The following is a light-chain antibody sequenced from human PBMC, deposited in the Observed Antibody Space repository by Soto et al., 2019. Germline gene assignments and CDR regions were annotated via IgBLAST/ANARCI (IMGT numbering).Light chain of an antibody. J-gene: IGLJ3*02. CDR2: KVS. Sequence: QSVLTQPASVSGSPGQSITISCTGTSSDVGGYNYVSWYQQHPGKAPKLMIYKVSKRPSGVPDRFSGSKSGNTASLTVSGLQAEDEADYYCNSYAGSNNWVFGGGTKLTVL. V-gene: IGLV2-8*01. CDR3: NSYAGSNNWV. CDR1: SSDVGGYNY.